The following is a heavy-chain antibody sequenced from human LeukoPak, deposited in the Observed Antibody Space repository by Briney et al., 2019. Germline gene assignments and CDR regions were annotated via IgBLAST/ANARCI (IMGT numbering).Heavy chain of an antibody. J-gene: IGHJ6*03. CDR2: ISSSGGGT. CDR1: GFSYNTYA. D-gene: IGHD6-6*01. V-gene: IGHV3-23*01. Sequence: PGGSLRLSCAASGFSYNTYAMSRVRQAPGKGLEWVSRISSSGGGTYYADSVKGRFTISRDNSQNTLLLLMNSLRAEDTGVYYCARQPIEYSSSSGNYYYYYMDVWGKGTTVTVSS. CDR3: ARQPIEYSSSSGNYYYYYMDV.